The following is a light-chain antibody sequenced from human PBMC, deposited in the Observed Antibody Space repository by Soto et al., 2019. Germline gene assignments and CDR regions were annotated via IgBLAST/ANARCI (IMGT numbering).Light chain of an antibody. CDR2: GAS. CDR1: QRVYSN. Sequence: EVVMTQSPDTLSVSPGESATLSCRASQRVYSNLAWYQQRPGQAPRLLIYGASTRATGVPARFSGRGSGTESTLTISSLQSEDFAVYYCQQYTNWPPNTFGQGTRLEIK. J-gene: IGKJ5*01. CDR3: QQYTNWPPNT. V-gene: IGKV3-15*01.